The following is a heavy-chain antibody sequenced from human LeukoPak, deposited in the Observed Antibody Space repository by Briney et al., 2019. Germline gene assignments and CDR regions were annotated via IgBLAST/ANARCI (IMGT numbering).Heavy chain of an antibody. D-gene: IGHD2-15*01. CDR3: ARQRGYCSGGSCYRTPHFDY. CDR1: GDSISSSTSYY. CDR2: IYYSGTT. V-gene: IGHV4-39*01. Sequence: SETLSLTCTVSGDSISSSTSYYWGWIRQPPGKRLEWIGSIYYSGTTYYNPSLKSRVTISVDTSKNYFSLKLSSVTAADTAVYYCARQRGYCSGGSCYRTPHFDYWGQGTLVTVSS. J-gene: IGHJ4*02.